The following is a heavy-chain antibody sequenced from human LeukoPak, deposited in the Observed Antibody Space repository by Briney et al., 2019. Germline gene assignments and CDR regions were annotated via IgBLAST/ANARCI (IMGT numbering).Heavy chain of an antibody. CDR1: GFTVSSNY. J-gene: IGHJ4*02. CDR2: IYSGGST. V-gene: IGHV3-53*01. CDR3: ARLYSSSWYRSIYFDY. D-gene: IGHD6-13*01. Sequence: GGSLRLSCAASGFTVSSNYMSWVRQAPGKGLEWGSVIYSGGSTYYADSVKGRFTISRDNSKNTLYLQMNSLRAEDTAVYYCARLYSSSWYRSIYFDYWGQGTLVTVSS.